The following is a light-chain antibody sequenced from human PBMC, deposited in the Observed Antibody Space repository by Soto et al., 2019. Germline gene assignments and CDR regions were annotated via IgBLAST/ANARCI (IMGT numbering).Light chain of an antibody. CDR1: QDINSY. J-gene: IGKJ4*01. CDR2: AAS. Sequence: DVQMTQSPSSLSASVGDRVTITCRASQDINSYLAWYQQKPGNAPKSLIYAASSLQTGVPSRFSGSESGTDFTLTISNLQPEDSATYYCQQYSIYPLTFGGGPKVEIK. V-gene: IGKV1D-16*01. CDR3: QQYSIYPLT.